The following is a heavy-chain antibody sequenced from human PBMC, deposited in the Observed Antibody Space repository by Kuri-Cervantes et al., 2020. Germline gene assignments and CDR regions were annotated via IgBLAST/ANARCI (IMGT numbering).Heavy chain of an antibody. J-gene: IGHJ4*02. CDR1: GLTFSSYA. CDR2: ISYDGSNK. D-gene: IGHD2-15*01. V-gene: IGHV3-30-3*01. CDR3: ARSTLGYCSGGSCYALAY. Sequence: GGSLRPTCAASGLTFSSYAMHWVRKAPGKGLEWVAVISYDGSNKYYADSVKGRFTISRDNSKNTLYLQMNSLRAEDTAVYYCARSTLGYCSGGSCYALAYWGQGTLVTVSS.